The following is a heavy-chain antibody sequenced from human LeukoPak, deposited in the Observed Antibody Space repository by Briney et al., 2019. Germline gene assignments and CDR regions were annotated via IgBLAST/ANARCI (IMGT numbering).Heavy chain of an antibody. J-gene: IGHJ4*02. CDR2: IWYDGSNK. D-gene: IGHD5-18*01. CDR3: ARDRDPYSYGPFDY. CDR1: GFTFSTYS. V-gene: IGHV3-33*08. Sequence: GGSLRLSCAASGFTFSTYSMNWVRQAPGKGLEWVAVIWYDGSNKYYADSVKGRFTISRDNSKNTLYLQMNSLRAEDTAVYYCARDRDPYSYGPFDYWGQGTLVTVSS.